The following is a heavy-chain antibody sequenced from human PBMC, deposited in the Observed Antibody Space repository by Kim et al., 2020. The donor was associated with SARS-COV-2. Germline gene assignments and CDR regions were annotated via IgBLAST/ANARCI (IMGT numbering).Heavy chain of an antibody. V-gene: IGHV3-23*01. Sequence: GGSLRLSCTASGFTFSNYALNWVRQAPGKGLEWVSSISANGDTPYYAASVEGRFIISRDNSKNAVDLHMNSLRAEDTALNYCAKPRPTYCSSTTCNNFD. J-gene: IGHJ4*01. D-gene: IGHD2-2*01. CDR1: GFTFSNYA. CDR3: AKPRPTYCSSTTCNNFD. CDR2: ISANGDTP.